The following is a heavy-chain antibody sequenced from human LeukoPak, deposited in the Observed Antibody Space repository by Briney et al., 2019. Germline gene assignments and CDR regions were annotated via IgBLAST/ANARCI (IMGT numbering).Heavy chain of an antibody. J-gene: IGHJ6*02. CDR1: AFIFSGHW. CDR2: ISLDGSNK. V-gene: IGHV3-30*18. CDR3: AKDLSRFYYYGVDV. Sequence: GGSLRLSCEGSAFIFSGHWMNWVRQAPGKGLEWVAVISLDGSNKYYADSVKGRFTISRDNSKNTLYLQMKSLRAEDTAVYYCAKDLSRFYYYGVDVWGQGTTVTVSS.